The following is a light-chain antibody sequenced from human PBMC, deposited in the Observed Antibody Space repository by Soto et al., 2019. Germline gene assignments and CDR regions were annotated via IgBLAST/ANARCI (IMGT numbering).Light chain of an antibody. Sequence: QAVVTQPASVSGSPGQSITISCTGTSSDVGGYNYVSWYQQHPGKVPKLIIYEVKNRPSGVSSRFSGSKSGNTASLTISGLQPEDEADYYCSSFTGISTQVFGGGTKVTVL. CDR1: SSDVGGYNY. J-gene: IGLJ3*02. CDR2: EVK. V-gene: IGLV2-14*01. CDR3: SSFTGISTQV.